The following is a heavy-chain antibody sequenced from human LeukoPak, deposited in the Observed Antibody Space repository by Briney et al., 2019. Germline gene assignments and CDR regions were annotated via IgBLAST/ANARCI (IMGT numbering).Heavy chain of an antibody. CDR3: ARAAGQDHTKMMVYYYYYMDV. Sequence: PSETLSLTCTVSGVSISSSDYYWSWIRQPPGKGLEWIGYVYHTGSTKYNPSLKSRVTISVDTSKNQFSLKLSSVTAADTAVYYCARAAGQDHTKMMVYYYYYMDVWGKGSTVTVSS. CDR1: GVSISSSDYY. V-gene: IGHV4-61*08. D-gene: IGHD6-13*01. CDR2: VYHTGST. J-gene: IGHJ6*03.